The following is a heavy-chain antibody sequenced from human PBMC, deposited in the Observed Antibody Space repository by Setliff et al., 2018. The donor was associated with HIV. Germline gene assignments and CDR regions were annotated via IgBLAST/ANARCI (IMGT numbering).Heavy chain of an antibody. Sequence: ASETLSLTCTVSDSGTYYWSWIRQPAGKGLEWIGRVSSRGDTNYNPSLKSRVTMSVDTSKNQFSLKLTSVTASDTAVYYCARAAAGNTGPFDLWGQGSQVTVSS. CDR3: ARAAAGNTGPFDL. V-gene: IGHV4-4*07. J-gene: IGHJ4*02. D-gene: IGHD4-17*01. CDR2: VSSRGDT. CDR1: DSGTYY.